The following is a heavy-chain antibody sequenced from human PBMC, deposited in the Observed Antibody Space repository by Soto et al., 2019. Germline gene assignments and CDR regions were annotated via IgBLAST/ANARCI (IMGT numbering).Heavy chain of an antibody. D-gene: IGHD3-9*01. V-gene: IGHV1-46*01. CDR3: ARDQSPVSRYFDWLLDGMDV. CDR2: INPSGGST. J-gene: IGHJ6*01. Sequence: ASVKVSCKASGYTFTSYYMHWVRQAPGQGLEWMGIINPSGGSTSYAQKFQGRVTMTRDTSTSTVYMELSSLRSEDTAVYYCARDQSPVSRYFDWLLDGMDVWGQGTTVTVSS. CDR1: GYTFTSYY.